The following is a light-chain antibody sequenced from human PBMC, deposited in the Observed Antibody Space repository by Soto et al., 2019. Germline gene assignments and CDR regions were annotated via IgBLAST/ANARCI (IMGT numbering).Light chain of an antibody. CDR1: QGINDY. CDR3: QQYNVFPPT. J-gene: IGKJ1*01. Sequence: DIQMTQSPSSLSASVGDRITITCRASQGINDYLAWFQQKPGKAPRSLIYAVSSLRSGVPSRFSGSKSGKDFSLTISSLQPEDFATYYCQQYNVFPPTFGQGTKVEIK. CDR2: AVS. V-gene: IGKV1-16*01.